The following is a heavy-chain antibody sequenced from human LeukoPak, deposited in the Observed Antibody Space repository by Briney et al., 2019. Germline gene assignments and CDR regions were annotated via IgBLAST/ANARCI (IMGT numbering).Heavy chain of an antibody. J-gene: IGHJ4*02. V-gene: IGHV3-21*01. D-gene: IGHD6-13*01. CDR2: ISSRASYN. CDR1: GFNFNTYS. Sequence: GGSLRLSCVVSGFNFNTYSMNWVRQAPGKGLEWVSSISSRASYNDYADSVKGRFTISRDNGKNSLYLQMHSLRPEDTTIYYCARDLGRVAAVGPFDSWGWGTLVTVSS. CDR3: ARDLGRVAAVGPFDS.